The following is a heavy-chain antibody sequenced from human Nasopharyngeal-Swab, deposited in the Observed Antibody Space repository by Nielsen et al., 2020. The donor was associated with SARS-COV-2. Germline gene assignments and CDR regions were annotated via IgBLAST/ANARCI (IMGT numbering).Heavy chain of an antibody. D-gene: IGHD6-13*01. CDR1: GYTFTGNY. CDR3: ARAPRIAAAGTSNWFDP. V-gene: IGHV1-2*06. CDR2: INPNSGGT. J-gene: IGHJ5*02. Sequence: ASEKVACKASGYTFTGNYMHGVRQDPGQGHEWMGRINPNSGGTNYAQKFQGRVTMTRDTSISTAYMELSRLRSDDTAVYYCARAPRIAAAGTSNWFDPWGQGTLVTVSS.